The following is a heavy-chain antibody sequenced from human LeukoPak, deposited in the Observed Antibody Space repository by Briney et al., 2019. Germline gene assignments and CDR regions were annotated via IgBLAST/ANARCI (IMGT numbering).Heavy chain of an antibody. J-gene: IGHJ4*02. CDR2: INPNSGGT. D-gene: IGHD4-17*01. Sequence: GASVKVSCRASGYTFTAYYLHWVRQAPGQGLEWMGWINPNSGGTNYAQKFQGRVTMTRDTSINTAFMELSSLRSDDTAVYYCALSYGDYGLFLSYWGQGTLVTVSS. CDR3: ALSYGDYGLFLSY. CDR1: GYTFTAYY. V-gene: IGHV1-2*02.